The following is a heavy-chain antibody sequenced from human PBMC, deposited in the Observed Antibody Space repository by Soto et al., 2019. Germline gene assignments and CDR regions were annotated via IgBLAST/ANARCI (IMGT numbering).Heavy chain of an antibody. J-gene: IGHJ4*02. D-gene: IGHD3-3*01. CDR1: GFTFSSYS. CDR3: ARTERDSDFWSGYYINPPYDY. CDR2: ISSSSSYI. V-gene: IGHV3-21*01. Sequence: PGGSLRLSCAASGFTFSSYSMNWVRQAPGKGLEWVSSISSSSSYIYYADSVKGRFTISRDNAKNSLYLQMNSLRAEDTAVYYCARTERDSDFWSGYYINPPYDYWGQGTLVTVSP.